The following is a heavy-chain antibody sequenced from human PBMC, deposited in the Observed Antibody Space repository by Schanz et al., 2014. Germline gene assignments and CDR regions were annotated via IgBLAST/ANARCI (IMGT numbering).Heavy chain of an antibody. J-gene: IGHJ4*02. Sequence: QVQLVQSGAEVKKPGASVKVSCKTSGYTFTDYPINWVRQAPGRRLEWMGWINTASGNTRYSEAFQGRVTMTRDTSATTAYMELRSLRSDDTAVYYCGRGFSRSYIDFWGQGTLITVAS. D-gene: IGHD3-10*01. CDR3: GRGFSRSYIDF. CDR2: INTASGNT. V-gene: IGHV1-3*04. CDR1: GYTFTDYP.